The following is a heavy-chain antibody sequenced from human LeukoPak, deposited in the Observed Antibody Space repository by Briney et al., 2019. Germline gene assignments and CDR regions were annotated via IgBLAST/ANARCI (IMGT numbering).Heavy chain of an antibody. J-gene: IGHJ4*02. Sequence: SETLSLTCTVSGGSISSYYWSWIRQPPGKGLEGIGYIYHSGSTNYNPSLKSRVTISVDTSKNQFSLKMTSVTAADTAVYFCARVGSGGAWFAFWGEGTLVTVSS. V-gene: IGHV4-59*01. CDR1: GGSISSYY. CDR2: IYHSGST. D-gene: IGHD6-19*01. CDR3: ARVGSGGAWFAF.